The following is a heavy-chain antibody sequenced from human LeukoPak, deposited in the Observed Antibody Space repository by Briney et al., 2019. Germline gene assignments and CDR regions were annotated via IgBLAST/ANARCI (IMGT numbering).Heavy chain of an antibody. J-gene: IGHJ3*02. V-gene: IGHV3-33*01. D-gene: IGHD3-22*01. Sequence: GGSLRLSCAASGFTFSSYGMHWVRQAPGKGLEWVAVIWYDGSNKYYADSVKGRFTISRDNSKNTLYLQMNSLRAEDTAVYYCARENYNDSSGAFDIWGQGTMVTVSS. CDR3: ARENYNDSSGAFDI. CDR2: IWYDGSNK. CDR1: GFTFSSYG.